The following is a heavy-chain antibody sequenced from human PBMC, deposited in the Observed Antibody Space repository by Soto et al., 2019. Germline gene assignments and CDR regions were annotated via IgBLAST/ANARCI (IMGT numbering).Heavy chain of an antibody. J-gene: IGHJ4*02. Sequence: QVQLVQSGAEVKKPGASVKVSCKASGYTFTSYAMHWVRQAPGQRLEWMGWINAGNGNTKYSQKFQGSVTIIRDTSASTAYMELSSLRSEDTAVYYCARGFGDHFGVPAAMIGYWGQGTLVTVSS. CDR3: ARGFGDHFGVPAAMIGY. D-gene: IGHD2-2*01. CDR1: GYTFTSYA. V-gene: IGHV1-3*01. CDR2: INAGNGNT.